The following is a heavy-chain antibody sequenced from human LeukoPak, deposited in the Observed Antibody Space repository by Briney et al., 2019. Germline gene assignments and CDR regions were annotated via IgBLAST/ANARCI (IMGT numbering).Heavy chain of an antibody. CDR1: GGSISSYY. J-gene: IGHJ4*02. D-gene: IGHD5-18*01. CDR2: IYNSGST. Sequence: SETLSLTCTVSGGSISSYYWSWIRPPAGKGLEWIGRIYNSGSTNYNSSLKSRVTMSVDKSKNQFSLKLSSVTAADTAVYYCARGSVDTAMVDYWGQGTLVTVSS. V-gene: IGHV4-4*07. CDR3: ARGSVDTAMVDY.